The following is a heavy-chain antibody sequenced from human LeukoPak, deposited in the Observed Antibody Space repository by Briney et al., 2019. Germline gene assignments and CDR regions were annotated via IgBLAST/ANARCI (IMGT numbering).Heavy chain of an antibody. J-gene: IGHJ5*02. V-gene: IGHV1-24*01. D-gene: IGHD6-19*01. CDR2: FDPEDGET. CDR3: AKDFLSSSGSSWFDP. Sequence: ASVKVSCKVSGYTLTELSMHWVRQAPGKGLEWMGGFDPEDGETIYAQKFQGRVTMTEDTSTDTAYMELSSLRAEDTAVYYCAKDFLSSSGSSWFDPWGQGTLVTVSS. CDR1: GYTLTELS.